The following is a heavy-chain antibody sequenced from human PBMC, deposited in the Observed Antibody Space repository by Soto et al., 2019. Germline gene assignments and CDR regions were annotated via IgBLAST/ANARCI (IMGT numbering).Heavy chain of an antibody. Sequence: ASVKVSCKASGYTFTSYDINWVRQATGQGLEWMGWMNPNSGNTGYAQKFQGRVTMTRNTSISTAYMELSSLRSEDTAVYYCARSITIFGVVIIQRSPFDYWGQGTLVTVSS. CDR3: ARSITIFGVVIIQRSPFDY. CDR1: GYTFTSYD. J-gene: IGHJ4*02. V-gene: IGHV1-8*01. CDR2: MNPNSGNT. D-gene: IGHD3-3*01.